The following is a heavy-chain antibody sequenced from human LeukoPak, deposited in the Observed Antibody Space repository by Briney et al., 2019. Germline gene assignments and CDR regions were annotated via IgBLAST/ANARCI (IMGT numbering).Heavy chain of an antibody. CDR1: SGSISSYY. CDR2: IYYSGST. Sequence: KPSETLSLTCSVSSGSISSYYWSWIRQPPGKGLEWIGYIYYSGSTNYNPSLKSRVTISVDTSKNQISLKLSSVTAADTAVYYRARQDPGIAVSGARYYFDSWGQGALVTVSS. CDR3: ARQDPGIAVSGARYYFDS. D-gene: IGHD6-19*01. J-gene: IGHJ4*02. V-gene: IGHV4-59*08.